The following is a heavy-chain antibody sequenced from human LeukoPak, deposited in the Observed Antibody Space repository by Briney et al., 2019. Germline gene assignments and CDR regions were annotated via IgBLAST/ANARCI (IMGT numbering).Heavy chain of an antibody. CDR3: ARAHIAAAMYYFDY. V-gene: IGHV3-30*02. D-gene: IGHD6-13*01. CDR2: IRNDGSDK. CDR1: GSTFSSYG. Sequence: GGSLRLSCAASGSTFSSYGMHWVRQAPGKGLEWVAFIRNDGSDKYYADSVKGRFTISRDNSKNTLYLQMNSLRAEDTAVYYCARAHIAAAMYYFDYWGQGTLVTVSS. J-gene: IGHJ4*02.